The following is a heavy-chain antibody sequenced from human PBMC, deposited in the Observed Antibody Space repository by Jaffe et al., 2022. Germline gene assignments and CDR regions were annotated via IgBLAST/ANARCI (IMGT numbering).Heavy chain of an antibody. CDR2: IKQGGSEK. D-gene: IGHD2-2*01. CDR3: ARDMIVVVPGPNDIYYHYYYMDV. Sequence: EVQLVESGGGLVQPGGSLRLSCVASGFTLSNYRMNWVRQAPGKGLEWVANIKQGGSEKYYVDSVKGRFTISRDNAKNSLYLQMNSLRAEDTAVYYCARDMIVVVPGPNDIYYHYYYMDVWGKGTTVTVSS. V-gene: IGHV3-7*01. J-gene: IGHJ6*03. CDR1: GFTLSNYR.